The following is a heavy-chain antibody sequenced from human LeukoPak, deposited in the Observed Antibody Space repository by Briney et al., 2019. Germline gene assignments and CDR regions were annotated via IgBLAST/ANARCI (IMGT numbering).Heavy chain of an antibody. CDR3: ARGTSLYGSGSYS. CDR2: ISYDGSNK. Sequence: GGSLRLSCAASGFTFSSYAMHWVRQAPGKGLEWVAVISYDGSNKYYADSVKGRFTISRDNSKNTLYLQMNSLRAEDTAVYYCARGTSLYGSGSYSWGQGTLVTVSS. CDR1: GFTFSSYA. D-gene: IGHD3-10*01. J-gene: IGHJ4*02. V-gene: IGHV3-30-3*01.